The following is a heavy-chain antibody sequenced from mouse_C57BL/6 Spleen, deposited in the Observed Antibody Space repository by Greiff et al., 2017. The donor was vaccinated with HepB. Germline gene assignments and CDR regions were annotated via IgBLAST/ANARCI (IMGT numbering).Heavy chain of an antibody. Sequence: QVQLQQPGAELVKPGASVKLSCKASGYTFTSYWMQWVKQRPGQGLEWIGEIDPSDSYTNYNQKFKGQATLTVDTSSSTAYMQLSSLTSEDSAVYYCARGGDYGSSVFDYWGQGTTLTVSS. CDR2: IDPSDSYT. D-gene: IGHD1-1*01. V-gene: IGHV1-50*01. CDR1: GYTFTSYW. J-gene: IGHJ2*01. CDR3: ARGGDYGSSVFDY.